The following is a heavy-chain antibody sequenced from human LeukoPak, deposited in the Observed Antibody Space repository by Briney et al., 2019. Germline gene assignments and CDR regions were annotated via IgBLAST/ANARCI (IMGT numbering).Heavy chain of an antibody. CDR1: GFTLSTYW. Sequence: GGSLRLSCAASGFTLSTYWMHWVRQGPGKGLVWVSCINSDGSRTTYADSVKGRFTISRDNAKNMLYLQMNTLRVEDTAVYYCARGSWSAADTNIDYWGQGTLVTVSS. J-gene: IGHJ4*02. CDR2: INSDGSRT. V-gene: IGHV3-74*01. D-gene: IGHD6-13*01. CDR3: ARGSWSAADTNIDY.